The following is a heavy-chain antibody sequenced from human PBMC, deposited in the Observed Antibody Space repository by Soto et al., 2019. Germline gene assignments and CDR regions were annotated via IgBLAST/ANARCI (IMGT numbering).Heavy chain of an antibody. Sequence: PGGSLRLSCAASGFTFSSNSMNWVRQAPGKGLEWVSYIRSSSSTIYYADSVKGRFTISRDNVKNSLYLQMNSLRDEDTAVYYCASSGSGSYNFDYWGQGTLVTVSS. CDR2: IRSSSSTI. CDR1: GFTFSSNS. J-gene: IGHJ4*02. D-gene: IGHD3-10*01. CDR3: ASSGSGSYNFDY. V-gene: IGHV3-48*02.